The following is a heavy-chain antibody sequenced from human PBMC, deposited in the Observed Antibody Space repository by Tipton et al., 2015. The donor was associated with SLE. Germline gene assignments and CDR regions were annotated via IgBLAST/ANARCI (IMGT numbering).Heavy chain of an antibody. CDR2: IFSTGIT. CDR3: ARDSPTDYGDFYVDS. D-gene: IGHD4-17*01. J-gene: IGHJ4*02. V-gene: IGHV4-61*09. CDR1: GVSISRGSYF. Sequence: TLSLTCSVSGVSISRGSYFLTWIRQPAGQGLEWVGHIFSTGITDYNPSLKSRVSISADTSKNQFSLNLDSMTAADTAVYYCARDSPTDYGDFYVDSWGQGTLVTVSS.